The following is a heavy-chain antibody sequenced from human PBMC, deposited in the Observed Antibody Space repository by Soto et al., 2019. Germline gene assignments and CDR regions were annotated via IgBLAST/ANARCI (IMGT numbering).Heavy chain of an antibody. CDR3: ARLMGTSFDL. V-gene: IGHV3-72*01. CDR2: ARNKVNSYTT. D-gene: IGHD2-8*01. CDR1: GFTFSDQH. J-gene: IGHJ4*02. Sequence: GGSLRLSCAASGASGFTFSDQHMDWVRQAPGKGLEWVGRARNKVNSYTTAYAASVKGRFTISRDDSKNSLYLQMDSLKTEDTDVYFSARLMGTSFDLCGQGPLVTVSS.